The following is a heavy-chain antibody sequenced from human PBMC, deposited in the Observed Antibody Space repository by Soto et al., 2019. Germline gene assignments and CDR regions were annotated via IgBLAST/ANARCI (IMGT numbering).Heavy chain of an antibody. D-gene: IGHD6-19*01. CDR1: GYTLTELS. Sequence: ASVKVSCKVSGYTLTELSMRWGRQAPGKGLEWMGGFDPEDGETIYAQKFQGRVTMIEDASTDTAYMELSSLRSEDTAVYYCATAVFSCGGWYPDYWGQGTLVTVSS. J-gene: IGHJ4*02. CDR3: ATAVFSCGGWYPDY. V-gene: IGHV1-24*01. CDR2: FDPEDGET.